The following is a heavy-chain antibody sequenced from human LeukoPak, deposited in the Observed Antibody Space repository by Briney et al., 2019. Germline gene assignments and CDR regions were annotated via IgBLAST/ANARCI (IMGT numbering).Heavy chain of an antibody. CDR1: GFTFSDYY. V-gene: IGHV3-11*03. CDR3: ARRPTLHPGSGWPYYYYYYGMDV. Sequence: PGGSLRLSCAAPGFTFSDYYMSWIRQAPGKGLEWVSYISSSSSYTNYADSVKGRFTISRDNAKNPLYLQMNSLRAEDTAVYYCARRPTLHPGSGWPYYYYYYGMDVWGQGTTVTVSS. D-gene: IGHD6-19*01. CDR2: ISSSSSYT. J-gene: IGHJ6*02.